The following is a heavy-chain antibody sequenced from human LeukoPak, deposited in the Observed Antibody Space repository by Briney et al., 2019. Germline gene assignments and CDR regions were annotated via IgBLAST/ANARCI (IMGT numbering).Heavy chain of an antibody. J-gene: IGHJ3*02. V-gene: IGHV3-53*01. CDR1: AFTVYNNY. CDR3: AKFAEMSGWTHGGFDI. D-gene: IGHD6-19*01. Sequence: PGGSLRLACAASAFTVYNNYMRWVRQAPGKGLEFVSLIYRVGTTSYADSVRGRFTISRDKSKNTLYLQMNSLRAEDTAVYYCAKFAEMSGWTHGGFDIRGQGTMVTVSS. CDR2: IYRVGTT.